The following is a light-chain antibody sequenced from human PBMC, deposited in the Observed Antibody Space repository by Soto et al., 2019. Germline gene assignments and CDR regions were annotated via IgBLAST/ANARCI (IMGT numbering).Light chain of an antibody. CDR3: CSYAGSYSVV. CDR1: SNDVGGYNY. V-gene: IGLV2-11*01. J-gene: IGLJ2*01. Sequence: QSALTQPRSVSGSPGQSVTLSCTGTSNDVGGYNYVSWYQQYPGKAPTLMIYDVGKRPSGVPDRFSGSKSGNTASLIISGLQAEDEADYYCCSYAGSYSVVFGGGTQLPVL. CDR2: DVG.